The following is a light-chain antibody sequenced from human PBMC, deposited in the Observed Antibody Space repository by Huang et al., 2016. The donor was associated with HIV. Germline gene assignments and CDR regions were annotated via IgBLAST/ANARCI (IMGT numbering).Light chain of an antibody. J-gene: IGKJ2*01. CDR1: QSISSY. CDR2: AAS. V-gene: IGKV1-39*01. Sequence: DLQMTQSPFSLSASVGDRVTITCRASQSISSYLNWYQQKPGKAPKILIYAASTLQRGIPSRFSGSGAGTDFTLTITSLQPEDFATYYCQQTYIIPITFGQGTKLEIK. CDR3: QQTYIIPIT.